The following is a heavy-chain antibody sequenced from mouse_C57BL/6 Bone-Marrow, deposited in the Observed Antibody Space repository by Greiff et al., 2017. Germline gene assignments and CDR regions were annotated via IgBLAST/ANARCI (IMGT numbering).Heavy chain of an antibody. J-gene: IGHJ1*03. Sequence: QVQLKESGAELMKPGASVKLSCKATGYTFTGYWIEWVKQRPGHGLEWIGEILPGSGSTNYNEKFKGKATLTADTSSNTAYMQLSSLTTEDSAIYYCARSGASYYGSTYWYFDVWGTGTTVTVSA. V-gene: IGHV1-9*01. CDR2: ILPGSGST. CDR3: ARSGASYYGSTYWYFDV. D-gene: IGHD1-1*01. CDR1: GYTFTGYW.